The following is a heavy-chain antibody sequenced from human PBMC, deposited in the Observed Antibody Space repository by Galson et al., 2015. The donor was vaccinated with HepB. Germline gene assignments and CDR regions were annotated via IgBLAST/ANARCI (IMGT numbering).Heavy chain of an antibody. CDR1: GLTVSSNY. D-gene: IGHD2-8*01. V-gene: IGHV3-53*01. CDR2: IYSGGST. J-gene: IGHJ3*02. Sequence: SLRLSCAASGLTVSSNYMSWVRQAPGKGLEWVSVIYSGGSTYYADSVKGRFTISRDNSKNTLYLQMNSLRAEDTAVYYCARSASPSLVLAAFDIWGQGTMVTVSS. CDR3: ARSASPSLVLAAFDI.